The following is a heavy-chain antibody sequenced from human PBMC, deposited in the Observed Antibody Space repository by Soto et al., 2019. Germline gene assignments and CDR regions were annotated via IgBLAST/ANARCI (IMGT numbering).Heavy chain of an antibody. Sequence: XESLSLPCPVYGGSFSGYYWSWIRQPPGKGLEWIGEINHSGSTNYNPSLKSRVTISVDTSKNQFSLKLSSVTAADTAVYYCARGYSGYSYRKGMDFWGQGTTVTVSS. CDR3: ARGYSGYSYRKGMDF. D-gene: IGHD5-18*01. CDR1: GGSFSGYY. V-gene: IGHV4-34*01. CDR2: INHSGST. J-gene: IGHJ6*02.